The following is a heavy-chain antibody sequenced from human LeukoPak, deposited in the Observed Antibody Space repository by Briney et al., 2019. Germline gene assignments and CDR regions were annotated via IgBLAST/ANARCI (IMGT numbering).Heavy chain of an antibody. CDR1: GLTFSTYA. J-gene: IGHJ4*02. D-gene: IGHD2/OR15-2a*01. V-gene: IGHV3-23*01. CDR3: ARTWVGVPSTVLRGFDY. CDR2: ISGSGGTT. Sequence: GGSLRLSCAASGLTFSTYAMTWVRQAPGKGLEWVSGISGSGGTTDYADSVKGRFTISRDSSKNTLYLQMNSLRVDDTAVYYCARTWVGVPSTVLRGFDYWGQGTLVTVSS.